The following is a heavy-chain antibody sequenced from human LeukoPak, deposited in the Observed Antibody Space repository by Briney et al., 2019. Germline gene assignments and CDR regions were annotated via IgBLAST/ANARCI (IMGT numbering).Heavy chain of an antibody. CDR3: ARRIWRDYPRHNWFDP. J-gene: IGHJ5*02. CDR1: GGSFSGYY. Sequence: PSETLSLTCAVYGGSFSGYYWSWIRQPPGKGLEWIGEINHSGSTNYNPSLKSRVTISVDTSKNQFSLKLRSVTAADTAIYFCARRIWRDYPRHNWFDPWGQGTLVTVSS. V-gene: IGHV4-34*01. D-gene: IGHD4-17*01. CDR2: INHSGST.